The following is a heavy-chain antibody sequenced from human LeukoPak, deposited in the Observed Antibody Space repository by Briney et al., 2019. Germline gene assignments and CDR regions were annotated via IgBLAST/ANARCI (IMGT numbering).Heavy chain of an antibody. CDR1: GFTFSSYE. CDR2: ISSSGSTI. Sequence: GGSLRLSCAASGFTFSSYEMNWVRQAPGKGLEWVSYISSSGSTIYYADSVKGRFTISRDNSKNTLYLQMNSLRAEDTAVYYCGKEHRHRYRSHYYYYMDVWGKGTTVTVSS. CDR3: GKEHRHRYRSHYYYYMDV. J-gene: IGHJ6*03. V-gene: IGHV3-48*03. D-gene: IGHD1-14*01.